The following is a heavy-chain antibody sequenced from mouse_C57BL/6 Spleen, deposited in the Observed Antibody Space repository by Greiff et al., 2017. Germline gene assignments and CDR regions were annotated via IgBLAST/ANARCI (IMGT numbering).Heavy chain of an antibody. J-gene: IGHJ1*03. V-gene: IGHV1-5*01. CDR1: GYTFTSYW. D-gene: IGHD6-1*01. Sequence: EVQLLQSGAVLARPGASVKMSCTTSGYTFTSYWMHWVKQRPGQGLEWVGAIDPGNSDTSYNQKFKGKVKLTADTSDSTAYMELSSLTNEESAVYDCTRGTSDWYFDVWGTGTTVTVSA. CDR2: IDPGNSDT. CDR3: TRGTSDWYFDV.